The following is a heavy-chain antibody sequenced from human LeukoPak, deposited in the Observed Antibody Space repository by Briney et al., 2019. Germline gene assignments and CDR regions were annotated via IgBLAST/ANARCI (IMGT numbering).Heavy chain of an antibody. Sequence: PSETLSLTCAVYGGSFSGYYWSWIRQPPGKGLEWIGEINHSGSTNYNPSLKSRVTISVVTSKNQFSLKLSSVTAADTAVYYCARQEDDSSGYYLYFDYWGQGTLVTVSS. CDR3: ARQEDDSSGYYLYFDY. CDR1: GGSFSGYY. CDR2: INHSGST. D-gene: IGHD3-22*01. J-gene: IGHJ4*02. V-gene: IGHV4-34*01.